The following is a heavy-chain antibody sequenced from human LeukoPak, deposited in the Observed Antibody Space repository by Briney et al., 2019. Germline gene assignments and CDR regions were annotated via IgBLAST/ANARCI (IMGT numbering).Heavy chain of an antibody. D-gene: IGHD5-18*01. J-gene: IGHJ4*02. Sequence: ASVKVSCKASGYTFTSYYMHWVRQAPGQGLEWMGIINPSGGSTSYAQKFQGRVTMTRDMSTSTVYMELSSLRSEDTAVYYCAKDKSWIQLWSTCFDYWGQGTLVTVSS. CDR3: AKDKSWIQLWSTCFDY. CDR2: INPSGGST. CDR1: GYTFTSYY. V-gene: IGHV1-46*01.